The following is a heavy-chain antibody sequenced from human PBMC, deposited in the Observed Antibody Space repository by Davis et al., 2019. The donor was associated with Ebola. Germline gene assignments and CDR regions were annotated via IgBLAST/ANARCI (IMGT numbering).Heavy chain of an antibody. Sequence: AASVKVSCKASGYTFTSYDINWVRQATGQGLEWMGWMNPNSGNTGYAQKFQGRVTMTRNTSISTAYMELSSLRSDDTAVYYCARDPGYCSGGSCYSAALDYWGQGTLVTVSS. CDR3: ARDPGYCSGGSCYSAALDY. CDR2: MNPNSGNT. V-gene: IGHV1-8*01. J-gene: IGHJ4*02. D-gene: IGHD2-15*01. CDR1: GYTFTSYD.